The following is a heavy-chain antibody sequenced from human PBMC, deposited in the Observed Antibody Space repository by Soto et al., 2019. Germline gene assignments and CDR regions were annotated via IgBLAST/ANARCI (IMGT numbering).Heavy chain of an antibody. CDR3: ARALSDDSKPGNFDY. V-gene: IGHV4-59*01. D-gene: IGHD2-15*01. CDR2: IYYSGST. Sequence: SETLSLTCTVSGVSISGYYWTWVRQPPGEPLWWIGYIYYSGSTNYTPSLKSRVTISVDTSKNQFSLKLTSLTAADSAVYYCARALSDDSKPGNFDYWGKGTLVTVSS. CDR1: GVSISGYY. J-gene: IGHJ4*02.